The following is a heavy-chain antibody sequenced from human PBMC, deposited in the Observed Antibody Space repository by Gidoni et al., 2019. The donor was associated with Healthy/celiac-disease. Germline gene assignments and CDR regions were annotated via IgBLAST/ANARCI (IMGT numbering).Heavy chain of an antibody. CDR2: IYYSGST. D-gene: IGHD6-19*01. CDR3: AREGEDGSSGWYWYFDL. J-gene: IGHJ2*01. Sequence: QVQLQESGPGLVKPSATLSLTCTVSGGSVSSGSYYWSWIRQPPGKGLEWIGYIYYSGSTNYNPSLKSRVTISVDTSKNQFSLKLSSVTAADTAVYYCAREGEDGSSGWYWYFDLWGRGTLVTVSS. CDR1: GGSVSSGSYY. V-gene: IGHV4-61*01.